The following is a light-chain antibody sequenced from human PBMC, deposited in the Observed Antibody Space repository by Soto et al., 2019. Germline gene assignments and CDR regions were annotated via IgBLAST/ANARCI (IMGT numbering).Light chain of an antibody. CDR2: EVS. V-gene: IGLV2-23*02. Sequence: QSALTQPASVSGSPGQSITISCTGTSSDVGSYNLVSWYQQHPGKAPKLMIYEVSKRPSGVSNRFSGSKSGNTASLTISGLQAEDEADYYCWSYAGSIPYVFGTGTKLTVL. CDR3: WSYAGSIPYV. J-gene: IGLJ1*01. CDR1: SSDVGSYNL.